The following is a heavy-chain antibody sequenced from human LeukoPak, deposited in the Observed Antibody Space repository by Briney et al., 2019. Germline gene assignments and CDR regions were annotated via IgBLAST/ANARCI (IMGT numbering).Heavy chain of an antibody. D-gene: IGHD3-10*01. J-gene: IGHJ4*02. Sequence: PGGSLRLSCAASGFTFSDYYMSWVRQAPGQGLEWVSYISSSSSYTNYADSVKGRFTISRDNAKNSLYLQMNSLRAEDTAVYYCARDSGSAHLFDYWGQGTLVTVSS. CDR3: ARDSGSAHLFDY. CDR2: ISSSSSYT. V-gene: IGHV3-11*06. CDR1: GFTFSDYY.